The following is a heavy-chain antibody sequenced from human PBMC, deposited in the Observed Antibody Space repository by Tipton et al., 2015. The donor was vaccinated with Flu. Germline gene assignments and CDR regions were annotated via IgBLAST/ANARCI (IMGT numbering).Heavy chain of an antibody. D-gene: IGHD3-10*01. CDR2: IYYSGST. CDR1: GGSISSYY. CDR3: ARGFAPEDSFDI. Sequence: TLSLTCTVSGGSISSYYWSWIRQPPGKGLEWIGYIYYSGSTNYNPSLKSRVTISVDTSKNQFSLKLSSVTAADTAVYYCARGFAPEDSFDIWGRGTLVTVSS. V-gene: IGHV4-59*01. J-gene: IGHJ3*02.